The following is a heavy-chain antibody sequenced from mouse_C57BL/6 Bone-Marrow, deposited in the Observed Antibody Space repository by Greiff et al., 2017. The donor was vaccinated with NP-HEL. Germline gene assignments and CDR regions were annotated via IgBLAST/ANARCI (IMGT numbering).Heavy chain of an antibody. J-gene: IGHJ2*01. V-gene: IGHV8-8*01. CDR1: GFSLSTFGMG. Sequence: QVTLKVSGPGLLQPSQTLSLTCSFSGFSLSTFGMGVGRIRQPSGLGLVWLVHIWWDDDKYSNPALTSRLTISKATSKTPVFRKIANVDTAETATDYCARIDITTVGATDYGGQGTTLTVTS. CDR3: ARIDITTVGATDY. CDR2: IWWDDDK. D-gene: IGHD1-1*01.